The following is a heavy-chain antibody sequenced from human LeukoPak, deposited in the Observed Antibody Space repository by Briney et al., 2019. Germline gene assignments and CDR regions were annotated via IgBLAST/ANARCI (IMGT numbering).Heavy chain of an antibody. CDR1: GFTFSSYS. J-gene: IGHJ3*02. D-gene: IGHD3-22*01. V-gene: IGHV3-48*01. CDR3: AKALDSSGYYSHDAFDI. Sequence: PGGSLRLSCAASGFTFSSYSMNWVRQAPGKGLEWVSYISSSSGTMYYADSVKGRFTISRDSAKNSLYLQMNSLRAEDTAVYYCAKALDSSGYYSHDAFDIWGQGTMVTVSS. CDR2: ISSSSGTM.